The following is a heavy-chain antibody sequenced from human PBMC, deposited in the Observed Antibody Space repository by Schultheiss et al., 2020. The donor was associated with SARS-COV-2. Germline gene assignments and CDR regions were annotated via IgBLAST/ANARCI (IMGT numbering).Heavy chain of an antibody. V-gene: IGHV1-2*02. Sequence: ASVKVSCKASGYTFTGYYIHWVRHAPGQGLEWMGWINPKSGGTNFAQKFQGRVTMTRDTSITTAYMELSRLRSDDTAVYYCARELSPVGHGMDVWGQGTTVTVSS. CDR1: GYTFTGYY. CDR2: INPKSGGT. J-gene: IGHJ6*02. CDR3: ARELSPVGHGMDV.